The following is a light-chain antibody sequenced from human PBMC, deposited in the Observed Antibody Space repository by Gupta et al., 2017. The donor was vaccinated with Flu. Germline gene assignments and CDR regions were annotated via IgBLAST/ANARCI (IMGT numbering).Light chain of an antibody. CDR2: EDN. CDR3: QSEDSSTRDGV. Sequence: NFMLTQPHSVSESPGKTVTISCTRTSGSIATTYVQWYQQRPGRSPTTVIFEDNRRPSGGPARFAGSIDSSSNSASLTISGLNTEEEADYYCQSEDSSTRDGVFGGGTRLTVL. V-gene: IGLV6-57*01. J-gene: IGLJ2*01. CDR1: SGSIATTY.